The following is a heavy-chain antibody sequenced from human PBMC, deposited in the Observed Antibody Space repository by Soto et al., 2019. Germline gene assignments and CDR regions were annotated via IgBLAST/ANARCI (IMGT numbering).Heavy chain of an antibody. CDR2: ISGSGGST. J-gene: IGHJ3*02. V-gene: IGHV3-23*01. CDR3: ARDGGSGWGAFDI. CDR1: GLTFSSYA. D-gene: IGHD3-10*01. Sequence: GGSLRLSCAASGLTFSSYAMSWVRQAPGKGLEWVSAISGSGGSTYYADSVKGRFTISRDNSKNTLYLQMNSLRAEDTAVYYCARDGGSGWGAFDIWGQGTMVTVSS.